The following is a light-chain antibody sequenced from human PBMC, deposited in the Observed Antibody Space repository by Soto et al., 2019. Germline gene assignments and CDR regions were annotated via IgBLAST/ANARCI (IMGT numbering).Light chain of an antibody. J-gene: IGLJ1*01. CDR3: SSYRTYRTLEV. CDR1: NIGSKA. V-gene: IGLV3-12*02. Sequence: SYELTQPHSVSVATAQMARITCGGNNIGSKAVHWYQQKPGQDPVLVIYSDSNRPSGIPERFSGSNPGNTATLTISRIEAGDEADYYCSSYRTYRTLEVFGTGTKVTVL. CDR2: SDS.